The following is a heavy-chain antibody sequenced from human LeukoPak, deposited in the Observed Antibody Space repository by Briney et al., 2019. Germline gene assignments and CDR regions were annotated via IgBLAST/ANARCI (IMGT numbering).Heavy chain of an antibody. CDR3: ARRWNYGRNYYIDV. V-gene: IGHV4-34*01. D-gene: IGHD1-7*01. CDR2: INDSGRI. CDR1: GGSFSNYY. J-gene: IGHJ6*03. Sequence: SETLSLTCAVYGGSFSNYYWSWIRQPPGKGLEWIAEINDSGRINYNPSLLSRVTVSVDPSKNKFSLSLTSVTATDTAVYYCARRWNYGRNYYIDVWGKGATVSVSS.